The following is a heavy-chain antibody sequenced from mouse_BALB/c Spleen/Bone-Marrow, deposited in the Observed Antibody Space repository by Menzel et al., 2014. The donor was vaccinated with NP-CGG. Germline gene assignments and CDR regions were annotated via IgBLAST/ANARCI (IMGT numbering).Heavy chain of an antibody. CDR1: GFSLTSYG. CDR2: IWSGGST. J-gene: IGHJ4*01. D-gene: IGHD1-2*01. V-gene: IGHV2-4-1*01. Sequence: VQLQESGPGLVQPSQSLSITCTVSGFSLTSYGVHWVRQSPGKGLEWLGVIWSGGSTDYNAAFMSRLSISKDNSKSXVFFKMNSLQADDTAIYYCARNWGYGYLFYAMDYWGQGTSVTVSS. CDR3: ARNWGYGYLFYAMDY.